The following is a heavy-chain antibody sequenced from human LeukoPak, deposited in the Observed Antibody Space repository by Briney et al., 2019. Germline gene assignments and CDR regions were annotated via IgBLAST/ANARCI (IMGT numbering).Heavy chain of an antibody. CDR3: ARMFAIGVLK. Sequence: PGGSLRLSCAASGFTFSSYATHWVRQAPGKGLEWVAVISYDGSNKYYADSVKGRFTISRDNSKNTLYLQMNSLRAEDTAVYYCARMFAIGVLKWGQGTLVTVSS. V-gene: IGHV3-30*04. CDR2: ISYDGSNK. D-gene: IGHD3-10*01. CDR1: GFTFSSYA. J-gene: IGHJ4*02.